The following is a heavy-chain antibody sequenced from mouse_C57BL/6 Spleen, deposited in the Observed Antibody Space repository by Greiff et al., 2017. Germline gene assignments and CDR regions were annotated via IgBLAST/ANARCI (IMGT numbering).Heavy chain of an antibody. J-gene: IGHJ1*03. CDR1: GYTFTSYG. CDR3: ASGTHWYFDV. CDR2: IYPRSGNT. D-gene: IGHD3-3*01. V-gene: IGHV1-81*01. Sequence: VQGVESGAELARPGASVKLSCKASGYTFTSYGISWVKQRTGQGLEWIGEIYPRSGNTYYNEKFKGKATLTADKSSSTAYMELRSLTSEDSAVYFCASGTHWYFDVWGTGTTVTVSS.